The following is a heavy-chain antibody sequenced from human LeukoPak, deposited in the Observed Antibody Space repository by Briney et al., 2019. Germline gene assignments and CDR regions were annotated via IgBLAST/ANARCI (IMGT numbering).Heavy chain of an antibody. D-gene: IGHD2-15*01. CDR3: ARPSRRLGATYCSGGSCYSFPFDY. V-gene: IGHV4-38-2*01. CDR1: GYSISSGYY. Sequence: SETLSLTCAVSGYSISSGYYWGWIRQPPGKGLEWIGSIYHSGSTNYNPSLKSRVTISVDTSKNQFSLKLSSVTAADTAVYYCARPSRRLGATYCSGGSCYSFPFDYWGQGTLVTVSS. J-gene: IGHJ4*02. CDR2: IYHSGST.